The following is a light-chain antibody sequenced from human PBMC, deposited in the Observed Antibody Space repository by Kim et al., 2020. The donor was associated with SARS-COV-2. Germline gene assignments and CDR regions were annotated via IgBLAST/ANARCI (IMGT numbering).Light chain of an antibody. V-gene: IGLV10-54*01. J-gene: IGLJ3*02. Sequence: LTQPPSVSKALRQTATLTCTGNSNNVGDQGAAWLQHHQGHPPKLLSYRNNDRPSGISERLSASRSGNTASLTISGLQPEDETDYYCAAWDSSLSAWVFGGGTQLTVL. CDR1: SNNVGDQG. CDR2: RNN. CDR3: AAWDSSLSAWV.